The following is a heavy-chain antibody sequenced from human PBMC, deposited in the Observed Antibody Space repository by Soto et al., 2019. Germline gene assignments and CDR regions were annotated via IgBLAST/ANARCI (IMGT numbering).Heavy chain of an antibody. D-gene: IGHD5-12*01. V-gene: IGHV5-51*01. CDR2: IYPGDSDT. J-gene: IGHJ4*02. CDR3: ARLYSPFSCYSGYATGDYIDY. Sequence: GESLKISCKGSGYSFTSYWIGWVRQMPGKGLEWMGIIYPGDSDTRYSPSFQGQVTISADKSISTAYLQWSSLKASDTAMYYCARLYSPFSCYSGYATGDYIDYWGPGILVAVFS. CDR1: GYSFTSYW.